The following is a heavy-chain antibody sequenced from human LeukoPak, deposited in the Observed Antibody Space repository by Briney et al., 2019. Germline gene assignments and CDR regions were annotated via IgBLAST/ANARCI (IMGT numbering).Heavy chain of an antibody. CDR2: AYWNDDK. CDR3: TYFLNSGLHGLDV. J-gene: IGHJ6*02. D-gene: IGHD2/OR15-2a*01. CDR1: GFSLSTVGVG. V-gene: IGHV2-5*01. Sequence: SGPTLVNPTQTLTLTCTFSGFSLSTVGVGVAWIRQPPGKALEWLALAYWNDDKRYSPSLKSRLTITKDTSKSQVVLTITTMDPVDTGTYYCTYFLNSGLHGLDVWGQGTTVIVSS.